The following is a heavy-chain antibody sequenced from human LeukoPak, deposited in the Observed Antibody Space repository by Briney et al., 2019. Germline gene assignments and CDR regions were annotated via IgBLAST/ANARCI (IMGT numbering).Heavy chain of an antibody. CDR3: AKDFSLGSIDY. CDR2: ISYDGSNK. V-gene: IGHV3-30-3*01. D-gene: IGHD2-15*01. J-gene: IGHJ4*02. CDR1: GFTFSSYA. Sequence: GSLRLSCAASGFTFSSYAMHWVRQAPGRGLEWVAVISYDGSNKYYADSVKGRFTISRDDSRNTLYLQMNSLRAEDTAVYYCAKDFSLGSIDYWGQGTLVTVSS.